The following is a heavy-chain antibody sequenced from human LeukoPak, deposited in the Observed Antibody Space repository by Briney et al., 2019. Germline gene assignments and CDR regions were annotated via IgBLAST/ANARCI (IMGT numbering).Heavy chain of an antibody. CDR2: ISSSSSTM. Sequence: GGSLRLSCAASGFTFSSYSMNWVRQAPGKGLEWVSYISSSSSTMYYADSVKGRFSISRDNAKNSLYLQMNSLRAEDTALYYCARVGSLSGGGYYYYMDVWGKGTTVTVSS. CDR1: GFTFSSYS. D-gene: IGHD1-26*01. J-gene: IGHJ6*03. CDR3: ARVGSLSGGGYYYYMDV. V-gene: IGHV3-48*04.